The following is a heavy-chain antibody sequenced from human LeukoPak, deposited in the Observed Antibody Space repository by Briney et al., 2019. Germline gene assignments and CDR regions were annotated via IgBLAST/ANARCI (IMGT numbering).Heavy chain of an antibody. Sequence: PSETLSLTCTVSGGSISSSSYYWGWIRQPPGKGLEWIGSIYYSGSTYYNPSLKSRVTISVDTSKNQFSLKLSSVTAADTAVYYCARAEYSSSWYLYNWFDPWGQVTLVTVSS. V-gene: IGHV4-39*07. D-gene: IGHD6-13*01. J-gene: IGHJ5*02. CDR1: GGSISSSSYY. CDR2: IYYSGST. CDR3: ARAEYSSSWYLYNWFDP.